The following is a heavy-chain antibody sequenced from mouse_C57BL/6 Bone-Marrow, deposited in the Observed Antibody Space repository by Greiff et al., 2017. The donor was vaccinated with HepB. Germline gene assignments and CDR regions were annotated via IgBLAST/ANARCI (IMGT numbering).Heavy chain of an antibody. CDR1: GYTFTSYW. J-gene: IGHJ2*01. Sequence: QVQLQQPGAELVMPGASVKLSCKASGYTFTSYWMHWVKQRPGQGLEWIGEIYPSDSYTNYNQKFKGKSTLTVDKSSSTAYMQLSSLTSEDSAVYYCARDLFSYYFDYWGQGTTLTVSS. CDR2: IYPSDSYT. D-gene: IGHD1-1*01. V-gene: IGHV1-69*01. CDR3: ARDLFSYYFDY.